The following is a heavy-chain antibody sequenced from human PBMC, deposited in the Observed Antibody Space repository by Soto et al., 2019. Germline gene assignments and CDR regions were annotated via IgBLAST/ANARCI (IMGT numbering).Heavy chain of an antibody. V-gene: IGHV1-3*01. Sequence: QVQLVQSGAEVKKPGASVKVSCKASGYTFTSYAMHWVRQAPGQRLEWMGWINVGNGNTKYSQKFQGRVTITRDTSSRSAXXELSSLRSEDTAVYYCARPRAHCSGGSCYTEYFQHWGQGTLVTVSS. J-gene: IGHJ1*01. CDR1: GYTFTSYA. CDR2: INVGNGNT. D-gene: IGHD2-15*01. CDR3: ARPRAHCSGGSCYTEYFQH.